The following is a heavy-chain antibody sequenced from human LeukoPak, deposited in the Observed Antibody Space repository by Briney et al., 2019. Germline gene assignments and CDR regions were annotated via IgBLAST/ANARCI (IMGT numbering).Heavy chain of an antibody. CDR1: GFTIGNHG. CDR3: AKDWGSSDWYNWFDP. V-gene: IGHV3-30*18. J-gene: IGHJ5*02. CDR2: ISHDGGVE. D-gene: IGHD6-19*01. Sequence: GTSLRLSCAVSGFTIGNHGMHWVRQAAGKGPEWVAMISHDGGVEYYRDSVKGRFIISRDNSNNILYLQMSSLRLEDTAVYYCAKDWGSSDWYNWFDPWGQGTLVTVSS.